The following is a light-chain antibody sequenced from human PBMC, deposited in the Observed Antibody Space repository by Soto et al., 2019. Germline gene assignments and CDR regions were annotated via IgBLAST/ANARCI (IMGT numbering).Light chain of an antibody. V-gene: IGKV1-6*01. J-gene: IGKJ1*01. CDR2: ASS. CDR1: QGVRNE. Sequence: AIQMTQSPSSLSASVGDRVTITCRASQGVRNELAWYQQRPGKAPNLLIYASSTLQSGVPSRFSGSGSGTDFTLTINNLQPDDFANYYCLQDYAYPRTFGQGTKV. CDR3: LQDYAYPRT.